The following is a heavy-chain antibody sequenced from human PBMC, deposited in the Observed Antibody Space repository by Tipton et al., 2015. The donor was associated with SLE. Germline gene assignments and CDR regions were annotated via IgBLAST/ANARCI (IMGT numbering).Heavy chain of an antibody. CDR3: AREQWGYYYMDV. CDR2: VYTSDRT. J-gene: IGHJ6*03. Sequence: TLSLTCTVSGGSVNSNRYYWVWIRQPPGKGLEWLGSVYTSDRTKYNPSLKRRVTISVDASKHQFSLKMTSVTAADTAVYYCAREQWGYYYMDVWGKGTTVTVSS. CDR1: GGSVNSNRYY. V-gene: IGHV4-39*07. D-gene: IGHD7-27*01.